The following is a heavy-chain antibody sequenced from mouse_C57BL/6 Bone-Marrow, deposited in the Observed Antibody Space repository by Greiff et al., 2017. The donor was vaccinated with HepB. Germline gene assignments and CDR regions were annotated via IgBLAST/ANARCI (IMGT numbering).Heavy chain of an antibody. V-gene: IGHV14-4*01. CDR1: GFNIKDDY. D-gene: IGHD3-2*02. CDR2: IDPENGDT. CDR3: TQDSSGSAFAY. Sequence: VQLQQSGAELVRPGASVKVSCTASGFNIKDDYMHWVKQRPEQGLEWIGWIDPENGDTEYASKFQGKATITAYTSSNTAYLQLSSRTSEDTAVYYCTQDSSGSAFAYWGQGTLVTVSA. J-gene: IGHJ3*01.